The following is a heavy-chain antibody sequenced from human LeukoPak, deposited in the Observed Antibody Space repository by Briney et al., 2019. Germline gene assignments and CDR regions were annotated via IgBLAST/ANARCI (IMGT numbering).Heavy chain of an antibody. CDR1: GGSFSGYH. Sequence: SETLSLTCAVYGGSFSGYHWTWIRQSPGKGLEWIGDINPSGSTYYNPSLKSRLTISVDTSKNQFSLKLRSVTAADTAVYYCARGRHDITMIVVVMTSVSYYLDVWGKGTTVSVS. V-gene: IGHV4-34*01. CDR3: ARGRHDITMIVVVMTSVSYYLDV. J-gene: IGHJ6*03. CDR2: INPSGST. D-gene: IGHD3-22*01.